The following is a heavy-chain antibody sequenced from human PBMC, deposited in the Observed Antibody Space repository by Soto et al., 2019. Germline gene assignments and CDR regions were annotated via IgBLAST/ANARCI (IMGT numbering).Heavy chain of an antibody. CDR2: INHSGST. CDR3: ARAHGGFDY. J-gene: IGHJ4*02. CDR1: GGSFSGYY. V-gene: IGHV4-34*01. Sequence: SETLSLTCAVYGGSFSGYYWSWIRQPPGKGLEWIGEINHSGSTNYNPSLKSRVTISVDTSKNQFSLKLSSVTAADTAVYYCARAHGGFDYWGQGTLVTVSS.